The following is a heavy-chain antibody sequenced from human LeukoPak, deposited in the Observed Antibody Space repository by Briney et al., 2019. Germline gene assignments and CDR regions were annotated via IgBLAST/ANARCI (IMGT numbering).Heavy chain of an antibody. V-gene: IGHV3-11*01. CDR3: AKVRRWGFDD. CDR2: ISNSASTL. D-gene: IGHD3-16*01. J-gene: IGHJ5*02. Sequence: PGGSLRLSCAASGFPFSDYYMSWIRQAPGKGLEWVSYISNSASTLYYADSVKGRFTISRDNAKNSLSLQMNSLRAEDTAVYYCAKVRRWGFDDWGQGTLVTVSS. CDR1: GFPFSDYY.